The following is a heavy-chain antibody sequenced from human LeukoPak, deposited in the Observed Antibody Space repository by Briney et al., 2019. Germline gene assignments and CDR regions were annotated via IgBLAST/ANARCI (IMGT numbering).Heavy chain of an antibody. CDR3: AKAPPKEHDFWSGYYNYMDV. CDR1: GFAFSDYY. D-gene: IGHD3-3*01. Sequence: GGSLRLSCAASGFAFSDYYMSWIRQAPGKGLEWVSYISSSGSTIYYADSVKGRFTISRDNAKNSLYLQMNSLRAADTAVYYCAKAPPKEHDFWSGYYNYMDVWGKGTTVTVSS. J-gene: IGHJ6*03. V-gene: IGHV3-11*01. CDR2: ISSSGSTI.